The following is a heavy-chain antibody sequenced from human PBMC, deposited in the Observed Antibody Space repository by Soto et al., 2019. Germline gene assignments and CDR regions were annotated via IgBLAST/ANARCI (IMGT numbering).Heavy chain of an antibody. V-gene: IGHV3-30-3*01. CDR2: IAYDGSDI. CDR1: GFMFSAYA. D-gene: IGHD6-19*01. Sequence: GGSLRLSCAASGFMFSAYAMPWVRQAPGKGLEWVAVIAYDGSDIYYGDSGKGRFTISRDNSRNTLYLEMNRLQTEDTAVFYCARDQGRTVTRGDWFDPWGQGTLVTVSS. J-gene: IGHJ5*02. CDR3: ARDQGRTVTRGDWFDP.